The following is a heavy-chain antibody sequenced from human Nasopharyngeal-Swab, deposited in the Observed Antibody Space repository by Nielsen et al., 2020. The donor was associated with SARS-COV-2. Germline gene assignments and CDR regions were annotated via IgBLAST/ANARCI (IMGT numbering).Heavy chain of an antibody. CDR1: GFTFSGYV. D-gene: IGHD6-13*01. CDR2: FKYDESER. Sequence: GESLKISCAASGFTFSGYVMHWVRQAPGKGLEWVAFFKYDESERFYADSVKGRFTISRDSSKNTMYLQMNSLRAEDTAVYYCARGGRIAAAGVLLPVYYYYMDVWGKGTTVTVSS. V-gene: IGHV3-33*05. J-gene: IGHJ6*03. CDR3: ARGGRIAAAGVLLPVYYYYMDV.